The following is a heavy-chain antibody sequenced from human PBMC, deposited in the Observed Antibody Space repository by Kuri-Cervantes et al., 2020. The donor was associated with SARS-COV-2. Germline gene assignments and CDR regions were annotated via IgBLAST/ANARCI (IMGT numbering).Heavy chain of an antibody. CDR1: GFTFSSYW. D-gene: IGHD1-26*01. CDR2: IKQDGSEK. V-gene: IGHV3-7*05. J-gene: IGHJ5*02. CDR3: ASEDSGSYFRGRGMFDP. Sequence: ETLSLTCAASGFTFSSYWMSWVRQAPGKGLEWVANIKQDGSEKYYVDSVKGRFTISRDNAKNSLYLQMNSLRAEDTAVYYCASEDSGSYFRGRGMFDPWGQGTLVTVSS.